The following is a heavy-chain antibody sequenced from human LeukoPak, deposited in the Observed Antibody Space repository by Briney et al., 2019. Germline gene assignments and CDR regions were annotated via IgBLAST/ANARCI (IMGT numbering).Heavy chain of an antibody. CDR1: GYTFTSYY. Sequence: ASVKVSCKASGYTFTSYYMHWVRQAPGQGLEWMGIINPSGGSTSYAQKLQGRVTMTTDTSTSTAYMELRSLRSDDTAVYYCARDPPRTQDAFDIWGQGTMVTVSS. CDR3: ARDPPRTQDAFDI. V-gene: IGHV1-46*01. CDR2: INPSGGST. J-gene: IGHJ3*02. D-gene: IGHD1-14*01.